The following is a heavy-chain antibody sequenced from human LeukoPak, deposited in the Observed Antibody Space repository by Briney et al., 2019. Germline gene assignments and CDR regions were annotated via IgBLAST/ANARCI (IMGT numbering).Heavy chain of an antibody. Sequence: GGSLRLSCAASGFTVSSNYMSWVRQAPGKGLEWVSSIYSGGSTYYADSVKGRFTISRDNAKNSLYLQMNSLRAEDTAVYYCARDGRVTVGATRYGYWGQGTLVTVSS. CDR2: IYSGGST. J-gene: IGHJ4*02. D-gene: IGHD1-26*01. V-gene: IGHV3-53*01. CDR1: GFTVSSNY. CDR3: ARDGRVTVGATRYGY.